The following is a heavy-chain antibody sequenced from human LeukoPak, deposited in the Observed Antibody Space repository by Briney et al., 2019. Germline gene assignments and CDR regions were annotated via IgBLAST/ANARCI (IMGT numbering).Heavy chain of an antibody. CDR1: GGSLSSSSYC. CDR2: IYYRGST. V-gene: IGHV4-39*01. D-gene: IGHD3-22*01. CDR3: VNYYDSSDYQQPNHFDY. J-gene: IGHJ4*02. Sequence: SETLSLTCTVSGGSLSSSSYCWGWLRQPPGKGLDWIGNIYYRGSTHYHQTLKSRFTMSVDTSKNKFSLKLSSVTAADTAVYYCVNYYDSSDYQQPNHFDYWGQGTLVTVSS.